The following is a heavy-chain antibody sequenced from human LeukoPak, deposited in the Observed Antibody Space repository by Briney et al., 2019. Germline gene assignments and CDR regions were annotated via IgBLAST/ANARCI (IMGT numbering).Heavy chain of an antibody. CDR3: ARWGYCTSSNCFETTYGFDY. Sequence: SETLSLTCVVYGGSFSCYYWTFIRQSPGKGLEWIGEIHHSGSTNYNPSLKSRVSTSVDTSKKQFSLKVNSVTAADTAVYFCARWGYCTSSNCFETTYGFDYWGQGALVTVSS. CDR2: IHHSGST. J-gene: IGHJ4*02. D-gene: IGHD2-2*01. V-gene: IGHV4-34*01. CDR1: GGSFSCYY.